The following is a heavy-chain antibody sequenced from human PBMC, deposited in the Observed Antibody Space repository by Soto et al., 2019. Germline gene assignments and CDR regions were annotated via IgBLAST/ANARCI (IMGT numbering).Heavy chain of an antibody. J-gene: IGHJ4*02. CDR2: IKQDGSEK. D-gene: IGHD6-6*01. Sequence: GESLKISCAASGFTFSSYWMSWVRQAPGKGLEWVANIKQDGSEKYYVDSVKGRFTISRDNAKNSLYLQMNSLRAEDTAVYYCARDLSIAARATGFGYWGQGTLVTVSS. V-gene: IGHV3-7*01. CDR3: ARDLSIAARATGFGY. CDR1: GFTFSSYW.